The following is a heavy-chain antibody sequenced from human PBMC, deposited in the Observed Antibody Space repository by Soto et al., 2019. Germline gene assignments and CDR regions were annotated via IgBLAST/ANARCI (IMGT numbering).Heavy chain of an antibody. CDR2: IKSKTDGGTT. CDR1: GFTFSTAW. Sequence: EVQLVESGGGLVKPGASLRLSCAASGFTFSTAWMSWVRQAPGKGLEWVGRIKSKTDGGTTDCAAPVKGRFSISRDDSKDTLYLQMDSLKVEDTAVYYCAEGTRFWGQGTLFTVSS. CDR3: AEGTRF. J-gene: IGHJ4*02. V-gene: IGHV3-15*01. D-gene: IGHD4-17*01.